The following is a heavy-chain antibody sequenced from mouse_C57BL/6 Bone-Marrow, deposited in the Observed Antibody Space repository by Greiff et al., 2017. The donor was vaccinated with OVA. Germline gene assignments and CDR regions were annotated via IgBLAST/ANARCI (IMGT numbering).Heavy chain of an antibody. CDR1: GFTFSDYY. CDR2: INYDGSST. Sequence: EVQLMESEGGLVQPGSSMKLSCTASGFTFSDYYMAWVRQVPEKGLEWVANINYDGSSTYYLDSLKSRFIISRDNAKNILYLQMRSLKSEDTATYDGAGSPMSTDWYFDGEGTGTTITVTA. V-gene: IGHV5-16*01. D-gene: IGHD2-4*01. J-gene: IGHJ1*03. CDR3: AGSPMSTDWYFDG.